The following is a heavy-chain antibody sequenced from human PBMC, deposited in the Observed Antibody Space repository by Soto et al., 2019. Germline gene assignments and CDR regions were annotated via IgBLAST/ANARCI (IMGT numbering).Heavy chain of an antibody. CDR2: INHSGST. CDR3: ARAGGTGDADAFDI. V-gene: IGHV4-34*01. Sequence: SETLSLTCAVYGGSFSGYYWSWIRQPPGKGLEWIGEINHSGSTNYNPSLKSRVTISVDTSKNRFSLKLSSVTAADTAVYYCARAGGTGDADAFDIWGQGTMVTVSS. J-gene: IGHJ3*02. CDR1: GGSFSGYY. D-gene: IGHD7-27*01.